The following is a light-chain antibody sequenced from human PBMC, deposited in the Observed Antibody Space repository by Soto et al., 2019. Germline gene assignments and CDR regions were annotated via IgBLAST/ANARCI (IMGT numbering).Light chain of an antibody. CDR1: QSVSIN. V-gene: IGKV3-15*01. CDR3: QQYNNWPRT. Sequence: ETVMTQSPATLSVSPGERATLSCRASQSVSINLAWYQQKPGQPPRLLMFGASTRATGFPDRFRGSGSGTVFTLTIDSLQSEDFAVYFCQQYNNWPRTFGQGTTVEIK. J-gene: IGKJ1*01. CDR2: GAS.